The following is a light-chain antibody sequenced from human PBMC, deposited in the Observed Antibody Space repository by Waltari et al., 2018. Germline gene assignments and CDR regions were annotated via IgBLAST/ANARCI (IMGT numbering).Light chain of an antibody. CDR1: SSAIGSFNS. Sequence: QSALTQPASVSGSPGQSITISCTGTSSAIGSFNSASWYQQYPGKAPKLIIFDISNRPSGISDRFSGSKSGNTASLTISGLQAEDEADYICTSYTTTDTLYVFGTGTQVTVL. V-gene: IGLV2-14*03. CDR3: TSYTTTDTLYV. J-gene: IGLJ1*01. CDR2: DIS.